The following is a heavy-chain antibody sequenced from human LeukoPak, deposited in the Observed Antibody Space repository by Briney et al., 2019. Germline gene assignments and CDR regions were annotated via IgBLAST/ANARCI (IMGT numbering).Heavy chain of an antibody. V-gene: IGHV3-33*01. J-gene: IGHJ4*02. CDR3: ARDPSTVWFGEFLYYFDY. CDR2: IWYDGSNK. CDR1: GFTFSSYG. D-gene: IGHD3-10*01. Sequence: GGSLRLSCAASGFTFSSYGMHWVRQAPGKGLEWVAVIWYDGSNKYYADSVKGRFTISRGNSKNTLYLQMNSLRAEDTAVYYCARDPSTVWFGEFLYYFDYWGQGTLVTVSS.